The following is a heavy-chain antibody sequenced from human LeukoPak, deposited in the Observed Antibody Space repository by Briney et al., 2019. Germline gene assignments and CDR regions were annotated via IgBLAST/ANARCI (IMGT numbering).Heavy chain of an antibody. CDR2: IRNDGGYT. CDR1: GFTLSNYG. D-gene: IGHD2-2*01. V-gene: IGHV3-30*02. Sequence: PGGSLRLSCAASGFTLSNYGLHWVRQAPGKGLECVSFIRNDGGYTFYAGSVRGRFTISRDNSKNTLYMQMNNLRVEDTAVYYCTRERYCSGASCYSDNTYFDSWAREPWPPSPQ. CDR3: TRERYCSGASCYSDNTYFDS. J-gene: IGHJ4*02.